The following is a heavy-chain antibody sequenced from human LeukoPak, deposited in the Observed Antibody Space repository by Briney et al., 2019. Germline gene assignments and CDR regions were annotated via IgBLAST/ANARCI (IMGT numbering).Heavy chain of an antibody. Sequence: SETLSLTCTVSGGSISSYYWSWIRQPPGKGLEWIGYIYYSGSTNYNPSLKSRVTISVDTSKNQFSLRLSSVTAADTAVYYCARGGEWELLGGDYFDYWGQGTLVTVSS. D-gene: IGHD1-26*01. CDR2: IYYSGST. J-gene: IGHJ4*02. CDR1: GGSISSYY. CDR3: ARGGEWELLGGDYFDY. V-gene: IGHV4-59*01.